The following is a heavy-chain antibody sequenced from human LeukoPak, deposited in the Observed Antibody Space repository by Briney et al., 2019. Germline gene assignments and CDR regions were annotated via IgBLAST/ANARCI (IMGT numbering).Heavy chain of an antibody. CDR1: GGSINSSSYY. Sequence: PSETLSLTCTVSGGSINSSSYYWGWIRQPPGKGLEWVGSIYYSGSTYYNPSLKSRVTISVDSSKNQFSLQLSSVTAADTAVYYCARAPERYDVLTGSDYYYYMDVWGKGTTVTISS. J-gene: IGHJ6*03. CDR3: ARAPERYDVLTGSDYYYYMDV. CDR2: IYYSGST. V-gene: IGHV4-39*07. D-gene: IGHD3-9*01.